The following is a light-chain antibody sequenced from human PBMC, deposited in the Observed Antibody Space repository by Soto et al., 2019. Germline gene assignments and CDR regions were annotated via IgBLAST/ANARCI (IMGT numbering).Light chain of an antibody. J-gene: IGKJ1*01. CDR2: GAS. V-gene: IGKV3-15*01. CDR3: QQYNNWPGT. Sequence: EIMMTESPAALSVSSGERATHSCRATESVSNNLAWYQQKPRQAPRLLIYGASTRAPGIPARFSGSGSGTEFTLTISGLQSEDGAVDYCQQYNNWPGTFGRGTKVDIK. CDR1: ESVSNN.